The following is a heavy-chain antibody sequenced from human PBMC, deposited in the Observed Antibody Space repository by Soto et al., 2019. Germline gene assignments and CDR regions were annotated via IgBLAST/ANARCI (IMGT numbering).Heavy chain of an antibody. CDR3: ALTTSWFDWYFDL. D-gene: IGHD3-10*01. J-gene: IGHJ2*01. Sequence: EVQLVETGGALVQPGGSLRLSWAVSGFVVSNVYMSWVRQAPGERLEWISVVYSGGDTYYADSVKGRFTISRDNSKNTVYLQMISLRPDDTAVYYCALTTSWFDWYFDLWGRGTLVTVSS. CDR2: VYSGGDT. CDR1: GFVVSNVY. V-gene: IGHV3-53*02.